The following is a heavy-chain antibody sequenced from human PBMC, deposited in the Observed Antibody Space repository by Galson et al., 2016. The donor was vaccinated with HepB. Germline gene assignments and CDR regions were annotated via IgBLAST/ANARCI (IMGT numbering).Heavy chain of an antibody. D-gene: IGHD4-23*01. CDR1: GFSLSTSGVG. CDR3: ARFGTEITPGGPFDS. J-gene: IGHJ4*02. V-gene: IGHV2-5*01. Sequence: PALVKPPQTLTLTCTFSGFSLSTSGVGVGWIRQPPGGALEWLALIFWNDDKRYSPSLKSRLTITKDTSKNHVVLTVTNMDPVDTATYYCARFGTEITPGGPFDSWGQGTLVTVSS. CDR2: IFWNDDK.